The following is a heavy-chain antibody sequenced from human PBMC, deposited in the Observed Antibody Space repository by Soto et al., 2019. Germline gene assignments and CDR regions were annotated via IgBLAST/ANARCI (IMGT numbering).Heavy chain of an antibody. J-gene: IGHJ5*02. Sequence: ASVKVSCKASGYTFTSYAMHWVRQAPGQRLEWMGWINAGNGNTKYSQKFQGRVTFTRDTSASTAYMELSSLRSEDTAVYYCASGMVRGVYNWFDPWGQGTLVTVSS. CDR1: GYTFTSYA. CDR3: ASGMVRGVYNWFDP. V-gene: IGHV1-3*01. D-gene: IGHD3-10*01. CDR2: INAGNGNT.